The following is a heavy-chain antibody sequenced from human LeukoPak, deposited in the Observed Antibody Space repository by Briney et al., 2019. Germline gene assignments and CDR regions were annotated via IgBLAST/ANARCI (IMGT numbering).Heavy chain of an antibody. J-gene: IGHJ4*02. CDR3: AKAVVIVPTATPFDY. V-gene: IGHV3-23*01. CDR2: ISGRGANT. D-gene: IGHD2-2*01. Sequence: GGSLRLSCAASGFSFSSYAVSWVRQAPGKGLEWVSAISGRGANTYYADSVKGRFTISRDNSKDTLYMQMNSLRAEDTAVYYCAKAVVIVPTATPFDYWGQGTLVTVSS. CDR1: GFSFSSYA.